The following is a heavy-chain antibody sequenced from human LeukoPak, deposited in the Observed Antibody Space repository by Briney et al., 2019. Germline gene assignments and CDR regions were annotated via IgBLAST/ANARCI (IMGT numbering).Heavy chain of an antibody. CDR3: AGGYSYGYYYYYYMDV. J-gene: IGHJ6*03. V-gene: IGHV4-59*01. D-gene: IGHD5-18*01. CDR1: GVSITSYY. CDR2: FHYNGNT. Sequence: PSETLSLTCTVSGVSITSYYWSWIRQPPGKGLEWIAYFHYNGNTNYNPSLKSRITISGDTSKNQFSLKLSSVTAADTAVYYCAGGYSYGYYYYYYMDVWGKGTTVTVSS.